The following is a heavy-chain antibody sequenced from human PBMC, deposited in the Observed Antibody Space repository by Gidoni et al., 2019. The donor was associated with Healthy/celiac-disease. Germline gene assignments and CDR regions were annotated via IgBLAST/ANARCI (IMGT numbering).Heavy chain of an antibody. CDR1: GFTFSSYA. V-gene: IGHV3-23*01. CDR3: AKEPKQQLVLRYFQH. J-gene: IGHJ1*01. D-gene: IGHD6-13*01. Sequence: EVQLLESGGGLVQPGGSLRLSCAASGFTFSSYAMSWCRQAPGKGLEWVPAIRGRGGSTYDADSVKGRFTSSRDNSKNTLYLQMNSLRAEDTAVYYCAKEPKQQLVLRYFQHWGQGTLVTGSS. CDR2: IRGRGGST.